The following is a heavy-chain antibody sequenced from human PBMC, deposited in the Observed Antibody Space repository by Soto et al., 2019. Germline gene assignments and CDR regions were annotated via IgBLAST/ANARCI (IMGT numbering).Heavy chain of an antibody. J-gene: IGHJ6*02. CDR2: IIPIFGTA. V-gene: IGHV1-69*06. D-gene: IGHD1-26*01. CDR3: ARDRRWELLRDYYYGMDV. Sequence: GASVKVSCKASGGTFSSYAISWVRQAPGQGLEWMGGIIPIFGTANYAQKFQGRVTITADKSTSTAYMELSSLRSEDTAVYYCARDRRWELLRDYYYGMDVWGQGTTVTVS. CDR1: GGTFSSYA.